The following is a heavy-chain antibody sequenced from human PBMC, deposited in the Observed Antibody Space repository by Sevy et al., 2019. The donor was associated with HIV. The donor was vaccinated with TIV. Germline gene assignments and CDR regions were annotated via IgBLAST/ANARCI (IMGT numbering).Heavy chain of an antibody. CDR1: GFTFSSYN. Sequence: GGSLRLSCAASGFTFSSYNMNWVRQAPGKGLEWISSITGDSSYMYDADSVKGRFTISRDNAKNSLYLHMNGLRAEDTAVYYCARDRPTLNYHAISGYNYYFDSWGQGTLVTVSS. D-gene: IGHD3-22*01. V-gene: IGHV3-21*01. J-gene: IGHJ4*02. CDR3: ARDRPTLNYHAISGYNYYFDS. CDR2: ITGDSSYM.